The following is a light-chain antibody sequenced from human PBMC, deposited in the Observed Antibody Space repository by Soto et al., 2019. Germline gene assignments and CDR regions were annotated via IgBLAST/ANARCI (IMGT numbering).Light chain of an antibody. CDR2: AAS. CDR3: QQRSSWPIT. V-gene: IGKV3D-20*02. CDR1: QSVSSNK. J-gene: IGKJ5*01. Sequence: EIVMTQSPATLSVSPGERATISCLASQSVSSNKLAWYQQKPGQAPRLLIYAASSRATGIPDRFSGSGSGTDFTLTISRLEPEDFAVYYCQQRSSWPITFGQGTRLEVK.